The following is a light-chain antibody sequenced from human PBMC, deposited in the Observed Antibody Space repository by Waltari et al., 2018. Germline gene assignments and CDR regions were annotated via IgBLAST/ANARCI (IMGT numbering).Light chain of an antibody. CDR1: QSLLNRNGYNY. J-gene: IGKJ2*01. V-gene: IGKV2-28*01. CDR2: FGS. CDR3: MQTAQNPPT. Sequence: DIVMTKSPLSLTVTPGGSASTPCGSRQSLLNRNGYNYVEWHLQKPGQSPQLLVYFGSNRASGAPDRFSGGGSGTNFTLIIGGVEAEDVGVYYCMQTAQNPPTFGQGTKL.